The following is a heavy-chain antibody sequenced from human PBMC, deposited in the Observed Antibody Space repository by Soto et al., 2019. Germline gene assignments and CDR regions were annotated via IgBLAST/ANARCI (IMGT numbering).Heavy chain of an antibody. CDR3: ASAGISPSLFIYPFEE. J-gene: IGHJ4*02. CDR1: AGSISSGGYS. V-gene: IGHV4-30-2*03. D-gene: IGHD2-2*02. Sequence: PSETLSLTCAVSAGSISSGGYSWSWIRQPPGKGLEWIGYMYHSGSTYYNPSLKSRVTISIDTSKNQFSLRLNSATAADTPGYYCASAGISPSLFIYPFEEWGQGTLDTISS. CDR2: MYHSGST.